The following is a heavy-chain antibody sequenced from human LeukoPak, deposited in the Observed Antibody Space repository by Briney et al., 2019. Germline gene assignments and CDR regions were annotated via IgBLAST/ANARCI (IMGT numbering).Heavy chain of an antibody. V-gene: IGHV3-48*02. CDR3: ARDPHIAAAGTIFDY. Sequence: PGGSLRLSCEASGFIFSSYEMNWVRQAPGKGLEWVSYISGSSSTIYYADSVKGRFTISRDNAKNSLYLQMNSLRDEDSAVYYCARDPHIAAAGTIFDYWGQGTLVTVSS. CDR2: ISGSSSTI. CDR1: GFIFSSYE. D-gene: IGHD6-13*01. J-gene: IGHJ4*02.